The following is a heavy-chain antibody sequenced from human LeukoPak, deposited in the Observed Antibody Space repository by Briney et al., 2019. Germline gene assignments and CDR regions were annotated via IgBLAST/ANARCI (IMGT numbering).Heavy chain of an antibody. Sequence: KPSETLSLTCAVYGGSFSGYYWSWIRQPPGKGLEWIGEIIRSGRVNYNPSLKSRVTISVDTSKNQFSLKLNSVTAADTAMYYCARGTSTETTSYWGQGTLVTVSS. J-gene: IGHJ4*02. V-gene: IGHV4-34*01. CDR3: ARGTSTETTSY. CDR2: IIRSGRV. CDR1: GGSFSGYY. D-gene: IGHD1-1*01.